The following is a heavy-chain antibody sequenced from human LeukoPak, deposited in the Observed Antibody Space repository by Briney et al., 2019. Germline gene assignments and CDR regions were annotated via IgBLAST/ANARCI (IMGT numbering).Heavy chain of an antibody. CDR3: ARTAQFGVVEDAFDI. CDR1: GYTFISYD. D-gene: IGHD3-3*01. V-gene: IGHV1-8*01. CDR2: MNPNSGNT. Sequence: ASVKVSCKASGYTFISYDINRVRQATGQGLEWMGWMNPNSGNTGYAQKFQGRVTMTRNTSISTAYMELSSLRSDDTAVYYCARTAQFGVVEDAFDIWGQGTMVTVSS. J-gene: IGHJ3*02.